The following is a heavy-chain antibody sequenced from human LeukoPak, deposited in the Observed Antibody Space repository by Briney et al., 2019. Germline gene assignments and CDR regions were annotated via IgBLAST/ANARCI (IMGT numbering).Heavy chain of an antibody. V-gene: IGHV3-23*01. Sequence: GGSLRLSCAASGFTLNNYAMSWVRQAPGKGLERVSAIYGDGFTTYCDASVKGRFTISRDNSKNTVYLQMNSLRAEDTAVYYCAKVGDITIFGVVDYWGQGTLVTVSS. CDR2: IYGDGFTT. J-gene: IGHJ4*02. CDR3: AKVGDITIFGVVDY. D-gene: IGHD3-3*01. CDR1: GFTLNNYA.